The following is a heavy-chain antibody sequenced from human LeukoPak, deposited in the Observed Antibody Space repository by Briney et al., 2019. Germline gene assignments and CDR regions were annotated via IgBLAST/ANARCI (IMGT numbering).Heavy chain of an antibody. CDR3: VKDNPLDY. V-gene: IGHV3-30*02. D-gene: IGHD1-14*01. Sequence: GGSLRLSCGASGFTFNNYGMLWARQAPGKGLDWVAFIRYDGTSEYYADSVKGRFTISRDNSKNTLFLQMNSLRPEDTAVYYCVKDNPLDYWGQGTLVIVSS. CDR1: GFTFNNYG. CDR2: IRYDGTSE. J-gene: IGHJ4*02.